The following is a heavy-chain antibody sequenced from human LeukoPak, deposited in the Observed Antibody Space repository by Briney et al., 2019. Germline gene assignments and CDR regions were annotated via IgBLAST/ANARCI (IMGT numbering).Heavy chain of an antibody. CDR3: ARRGEEWLLSLYGMDV. D-gene: IGHD3-3*01. J-gene: IGHJ6*02. Sequence: PGRSLRLSWAASGFTFSSYAMHWVRQAPGKGLEGVEVISYNGSNKYYADSVKGRFTISRDNSKNPLHLQMNGLRAEDTAVYCCARRGEEWLLSLYGMDVWGQGTTVTVSS. CDR1: GFTFSSYA. CDR2: ISYNGSNK. V-gene: IGHV3-30-3*01.